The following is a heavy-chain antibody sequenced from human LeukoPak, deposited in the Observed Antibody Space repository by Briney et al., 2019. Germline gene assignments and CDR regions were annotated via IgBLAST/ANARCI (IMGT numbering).Heavy chain of an antibody. CDR1: GFTFSNSW. CDR3: ARVQLVDYYYYSYMDV. Sequence: GGSLRLSCAASGFTFSNSWMTWVRQAPGKGLEWVSGINWNGGSTGYADSVKGRFTISRDNAKNSLYLQMNSLRAEDTALYYCARVQLVDYYYYSYMDVWGKGTTVTVSS. V-gene: IGHV3-20*04. D-gene: IGHD6-6*01. CDR2: INWNGGST. J-gene: IGHJ6*03.